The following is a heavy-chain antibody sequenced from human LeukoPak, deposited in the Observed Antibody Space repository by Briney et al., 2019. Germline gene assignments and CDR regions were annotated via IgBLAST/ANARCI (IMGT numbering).Heavy chain of an antibody. CDR2: IKQDGSEK. V-gene: IGHV3-7*01. Sequence: SGGSLRLSCAASGFTFSSYWMSWVRQAPGKGLEWVATIKQDGSEKYYVDSVKGRFTISRDNAKNSLYLQMNSLRAEDTAVYYCAKMVGSSWALFDYWGQGTLVTVSS. CDR3: AKMVGSSWALFDY. CDR1: GFTFSSYW. J-gene: IGHJ4*02. D-gene: IGHD6-13*01.